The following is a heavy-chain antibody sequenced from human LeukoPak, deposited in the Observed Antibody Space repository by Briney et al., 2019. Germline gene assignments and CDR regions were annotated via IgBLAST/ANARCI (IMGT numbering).Heavy chain of an antibody. J-gene: IGHJ4*02. CDR2: INTDGSST. D-gene: IGHD3-3*01. CDR1: GFTFSSYW. Sequence: PGGSLRLSCAVSGFTFSSYWMHWVRQAPGKGLVWVSHINTDGSSTSYADSVKGRFTISRDNAKNTLYLQMNSPRAEDTAVYYCARVKPSIFGVVISPYYFDYWGQGTLVTVSS. CDR3: ARVKPSIFGVVISPYYFDY. V-gene: IGHV3-74*01.